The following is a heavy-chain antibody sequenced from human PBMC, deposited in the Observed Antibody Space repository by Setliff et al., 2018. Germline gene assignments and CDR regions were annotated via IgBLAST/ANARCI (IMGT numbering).Heavy chain of an antibody. V-gene: IGHV4-34*01. J-gene: IGHJ5*02. CDR1: GGSFSGYY. D-gene: IGHD4-4*01. CDR3: ARDYSNYIDWFDP. Sequence: SETLSLTCAVYGGSFSGYYWSWIRQPPGKGLEWIGEINHSGSTNYNPSLKSRVTISVDTSKNQFSLKLSSVTAADTAVYYCARDYSNYIDWFDPWGQGTLVTVSS. CDR2: INHSGST.